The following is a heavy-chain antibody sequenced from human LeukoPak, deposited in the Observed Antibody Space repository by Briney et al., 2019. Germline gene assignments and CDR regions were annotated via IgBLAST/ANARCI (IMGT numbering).Heavy chain of an antibody. D-gene: IGHD1-26*01. CDR1: GAHISKSH. Sequence: SETLSLTFCVYGAHISKSHWDWIPQPPGKELEWIGCTFKSGSTRNNPSLESRVTISEDTSRNQFSLRLTSVTATDTVTYDGSRASPGAIYYYGMDVWGHGTTVTVSS. CDR3: SRASPGAIYYYGMDV. J-gene: IGHJ6*02. CDR2: TFKSGST. V-gene: IGHV4-59*01.